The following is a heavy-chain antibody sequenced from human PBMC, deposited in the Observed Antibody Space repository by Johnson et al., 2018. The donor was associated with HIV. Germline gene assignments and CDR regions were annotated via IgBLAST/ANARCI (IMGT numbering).Heavy chain of an antibody. V-gene: IGHV3-66*01. Sequence: VHLVESGGGLVQPGGSLRLSCAASGFTVSSNYMSWVRQAPGKGLEWVSVIYSGGSTYYADSVKGRFTISRDNSKNTLYLQMNSLRAEDTAVYYCARAGDYDAFDIWGQGTMVTVSS. CDR2: IYSGGST. CDR1: GFTVSSNY. D-gene: IGHD3-16*01. J-gene: IGHJ3*02. CDR3: ARAGDYDAFDI.